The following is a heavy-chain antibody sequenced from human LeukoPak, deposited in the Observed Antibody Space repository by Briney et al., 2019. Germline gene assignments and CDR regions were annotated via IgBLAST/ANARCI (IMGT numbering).Heavy chain of an antibody. CDR3: ARDGGSPDSPYYYYMDV. CDR1: GFTFSDYY. Sequence: GGSLRLSCAASGFTFSDYYMSWIRQAPGKGLEWVSYISSSGSTIYYADSVKGRFTISRDNAKNSLYLQMNSLKTEDTAVYYCARDGGSPDSPYYYYMDVWGKGTTVTVSS. J-gene: IGHJ6*03. V-gene: IGHV3-11*01. CDR2: ISSSGSTI. D-gene: IGHD2-15*01.